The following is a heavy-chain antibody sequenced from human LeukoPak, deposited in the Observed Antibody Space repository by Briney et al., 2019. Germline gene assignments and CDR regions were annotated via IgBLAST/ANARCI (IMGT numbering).Heavy chain of an antibody. D-gene: IGHD6-19*01. CDR2: ISSSSSYI. CDR1: GFTFSSCS. J-gene: IGHJ4*02. Sequence: PGGSLRLSCAASGFTFSSCSMNWVRQAPGKGLEWVSSISSSSSYIYYADSVKGRFTISRDNAKNSLYLQMNSLRAEDTAVYYCARYPAAVAGLCWGQGTLVTVSS. V-gene: IGHV3-21*01. CDR3: ARYPAAVAGLC.